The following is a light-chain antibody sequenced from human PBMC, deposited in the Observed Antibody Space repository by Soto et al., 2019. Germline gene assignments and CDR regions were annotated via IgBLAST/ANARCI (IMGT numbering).Light chain of an antibody. V-gene: IGLV2-23*01. J-gene: IGLJ2*01. CDR1: SSDVGSYNL. CDR2: EGS. CDR3: CSYAGSSTDVV. Sequence: QSALTQPASVSGSPGQSITITWTETSSDVGSYNLVSWYQQHPGKAPKLMIYEGSKRPSGVSNRFSGSKSGNTASLTISGLQAEDEADYYCCSYAGSSTDVVFGGGTKVTVL.